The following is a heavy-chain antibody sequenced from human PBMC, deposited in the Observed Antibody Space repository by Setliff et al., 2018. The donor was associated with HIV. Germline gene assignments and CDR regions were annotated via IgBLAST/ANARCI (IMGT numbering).Heavy chain of an antibody. CDR1: GFTFSSYA. CDR2: ISSSAGST. Sequence: GSLRLSCAASGFTFSSYAMSWVRQTPGKGLEWVSFISSSAGSTYYSDSVKGRFTISRDNSKNMLYLQMNSLRADDTAMYYCVRPVREPVDWGRGTLVTVSS. V-gene: IGHV3-23*01. J-gene: IGHJ4*02. D-gene: IGHD6-19*01. CDR3: VRPVREPVD.